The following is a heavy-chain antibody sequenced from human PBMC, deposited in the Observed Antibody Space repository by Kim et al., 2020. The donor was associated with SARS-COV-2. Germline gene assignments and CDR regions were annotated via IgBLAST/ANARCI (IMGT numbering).Heavy chain of an antibody. Sequence: GGSLRLSCAASGFSFTNSWMSWIRQAPGKGLEWVARIKSRSYRGTTDYAAPVQGRFSISRDDSKNTLYLQMNSLKSEDTAVYYCSTWGRYSESYFAPWGQGTLVTVSS. J-gene: IGHJ5*02. CDR3: STWGRYSESYFAP. V-gene: IGHV3-15*01. D-gene: IGHD1-26*01. CDR2: IKSRSYRGTT. CDR1: GFSFTNSW.